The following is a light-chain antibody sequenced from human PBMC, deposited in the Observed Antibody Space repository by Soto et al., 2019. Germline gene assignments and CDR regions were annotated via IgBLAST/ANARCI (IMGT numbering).Light chain of an antibody. CDR1: SSDVGAYDY. Sequence: ALTQPASVAGSSGQTINISCTGTSSDVGAYDYVSWYQQHPDKAPKLMIYEVSNRPSGVSNRFSGSKSVNTATLTISGLQTEDEADYYCSSYTSSSTRVFGTGTKVTVL. J-gene: IGLJ1*01. CDR3: SSYTSSSTRV. CDR2: EVS. V-gene: IGLV2-14*03.